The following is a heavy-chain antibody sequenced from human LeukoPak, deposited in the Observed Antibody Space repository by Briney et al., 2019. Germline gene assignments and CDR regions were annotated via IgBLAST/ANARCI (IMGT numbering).Heavy chain of an antibody. D-gene: IGHD3-22*01. CDR1: GYTFTSYG. Sequence: GASVKVSCKASGYTFTSYGISWVRQAPGQGLEWMGWINPNSGGTNYAQKFQGRVTMTRDTSISTAYMELSRLRSDDTAVFYCARPNHFYDSSGYTRSVTPVFSWYFDLWGRGTLVTVSS. CDR3: ARPNHFYDSSGYTRSVTPVFSWYFDL. V-gene: IGHV1-2*02. J-gene: IGHJ2*01. CDR2: INPNSGGT.